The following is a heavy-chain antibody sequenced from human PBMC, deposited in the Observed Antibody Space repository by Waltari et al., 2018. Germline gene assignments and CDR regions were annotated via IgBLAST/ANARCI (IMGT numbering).Heavy chain of an antibody. Sequence: QVQLVQSGAEVKKPGSSVKVSCKASGGTFSSYAISWVRQAPGQGLEWMGRIIPIFGTANYAQKFQGRVTMTADKSTSTAYMELSSLRSEDTAVYYCARDLRGSPYYYYYGMDVWGQGTTVTVSS. CDR1: GGTFSSYA. CDR3: ARDLRGSPYYYYYGMDV. CDR2: IIPIFGTA. D-gene: IGHD3-10*01. V-gene: IGHV1-69*08. J-gene: IGHJ6*02.